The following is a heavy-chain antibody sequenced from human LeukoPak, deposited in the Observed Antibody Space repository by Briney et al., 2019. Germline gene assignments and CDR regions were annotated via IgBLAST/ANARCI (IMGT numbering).Heavy chain of an antibody. D-gene: IGHD3-10*01. Sequence: GGFLRLSCAASGFTFSSYGMNWVRQAPGKGLEWVSGISPSGDITYYADSVKGRFTISRDNSKNTLYLEVISLTAEDTAVYYCAKDDAWLRFGEWSQGTLVTVSS. CDR1: GFTFSSYG. CDR2: ISPSGDIT. V-gene: IGHV3-23*01. CDR3: AKDDAWLRFGE. J-gene: IGHJ4*02.